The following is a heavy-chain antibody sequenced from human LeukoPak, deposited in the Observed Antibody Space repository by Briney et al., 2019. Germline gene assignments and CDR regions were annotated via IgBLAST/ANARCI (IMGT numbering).Heavy chain of an antibody. CDR3: ARLRGYLDY. J-gene: IGHJ4*02. CDR1: GYSISSGYY. D-gene: IGHD1-26*01. Sequence: SETLSLTCAVSGYSISSGYYWGWIRQPPGKGLEWIGSIYHSGSTYYNPSLKSRVTISVDTSKNQFSLKLSSVTAADTAVYYCARLRGYLDYWGQGTLVTVSS. V-gene: IGHV4-38-2*01. CDR2: IYHSGST.